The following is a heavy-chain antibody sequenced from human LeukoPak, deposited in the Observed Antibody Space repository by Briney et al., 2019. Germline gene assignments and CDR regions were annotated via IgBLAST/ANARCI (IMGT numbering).Heavy chain of an antibody. V-gene: IGHV4-34*01. CDR2: INHSGST. CDR3: ARHTGSPRITMIGY. CDR1: GGSFSGYY. Sequence: KPSETLSLTCAVYGGSFSGYYWSWIRQPPGKGLEWIGEINHSGSTNYNPSLKSRVTISVDTSKNQFSLKLSSVTAADTAVYYCARHTGSPRITMIGYWGQGTLVTVSS. J-gene: IGHJ4*02. D-gene: IGHD3-22*01.